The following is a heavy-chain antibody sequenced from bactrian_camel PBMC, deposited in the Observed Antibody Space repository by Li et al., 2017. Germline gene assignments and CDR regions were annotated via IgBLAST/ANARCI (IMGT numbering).Heavy chain of an antibody. J-gene: IGHJ6*01. CDR3: AARGPYCYTKLSVRDFTY. D-gene: IGHD2*01. V-gene: IGHV3S66*01. CDR2: IATGSGNT. Sequence: DVQLVESGGGSVQAGGSLTLSCAVSEYRYDDICMGWFRQAPGKEREGVARIATGSGNTYYADSVKGRFTISQDNAKNTVYLQMNSLKPEDTAMYYCAARGPYCYTKLSVRDFTYWGQGTQVTVS. CDR1: EYRYDDIC.